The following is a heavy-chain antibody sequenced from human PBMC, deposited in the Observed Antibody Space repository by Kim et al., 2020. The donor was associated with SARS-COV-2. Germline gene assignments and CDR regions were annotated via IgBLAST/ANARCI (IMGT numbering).Heavy chain of an antibody. J-gene: IGHJ6*02. CDR3: ARAGYSSGWFEYYYYGMDV. CDR2: ISSSGSTI. V-gene: IGHV3-48*03. CDR1: GFTFSSYE. D-gene: IGHD6-19*01. Sequence: GGSLRLSCAASGFTFSSYEMNWVRQAPGKGLEWVSYISSSGSTIYYADSVKGRFTISRDNAKNSLYLQMNSLRAEDTAVYYCARAGYSSGWFEYYYYGMDVWGQGTTVTVSS.